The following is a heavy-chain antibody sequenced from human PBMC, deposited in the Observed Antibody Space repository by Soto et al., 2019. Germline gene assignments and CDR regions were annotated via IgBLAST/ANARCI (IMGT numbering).Heavy chain of an antibody. J-gene: IGHJ6*02. D-gene: IGHD6-13*01. CDR1: GDSVSSNSAA. V-gene: IGHV6-1*01. Sequence: QTLSLTCAISGDSVSSNSAAWNWIRQSPSRGLEWLGRTYYRSKWYNDYAVSVKSRITINPDTSKNQFSLQLNSVTPEDTAVYYCARDIGAAAGTRYYGMDVWGQGTTVTVSS. CDR2: TYYRSKWYN. CDR3: ARDIGAAAGTRYYGMDV.